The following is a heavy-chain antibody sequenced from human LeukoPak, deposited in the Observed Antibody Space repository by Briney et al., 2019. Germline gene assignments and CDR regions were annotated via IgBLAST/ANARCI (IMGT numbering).Heavy chain of an antibody. CDR1: GFTLSSHS. CDR2: FSGSGGST. J-gene: IGHJ4*02. Sequence: GGSLRLSCAAPGFTLSSHSMSWVRQAPGKGLGLVSAFSGSGGSTNYPDPGKGRFTISRENSKNTLYLQMNSLRAEETAVYYCGKRWDGSGSYFFDYWGQGTLVTVS. V-gene: IGHV3-23*01. D-gene: IGHD3-10*01. CDR3: GKRWDGSGSYFFDY.